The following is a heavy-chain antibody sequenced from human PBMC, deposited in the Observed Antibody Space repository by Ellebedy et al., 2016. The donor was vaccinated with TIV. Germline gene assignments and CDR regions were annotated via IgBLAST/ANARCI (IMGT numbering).Heavy chain of an antibody. CDR3: AREGGGWLILRGFDN. CDR2: IYSDGRNQ. V-gene: IGHV3-30*04. J-gene: IGHJ4*02. Sequence: PGGSLRLSCAASGFSFSDHAMHWVRQAPGEGLEWVAVIYSDGRNQYYTDSVRGRFIVSRDNSKNTLYLQMNSLRVEDTAIYYCAREGGGWLILRGFDNWGQGTLVSVSS. CDR1: GFSFSDHA. D-gene: IGHD5-24*01.